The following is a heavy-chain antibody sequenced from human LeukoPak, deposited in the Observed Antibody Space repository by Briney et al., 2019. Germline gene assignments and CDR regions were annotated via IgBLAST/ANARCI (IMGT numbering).Heavy chain of an antibody. D-gene: IGHD3-10*01. CDR1: GFTFSDYY. Sequence: GGSLRLSCAASGFTFSDYYMSWLREAPGKGLEWVSYISSSGSTIYYADSVKGRFTISRDNAKNSLYLQMNSLRAEDTAVYYCARVTPYYYGSGPEGWFDPWGQGTLVTVSS. J-gene: IGHJ5*02. CDR3: ARVTPYYYGSGPEGWFDP. V-gene: IGHV3-11*01. CDR2: ISSSGSTI.